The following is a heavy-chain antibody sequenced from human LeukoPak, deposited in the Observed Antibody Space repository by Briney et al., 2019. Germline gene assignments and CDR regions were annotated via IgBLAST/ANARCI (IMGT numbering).Heavy chain of an antibody. Sequence: GGSLRLSCAASGFTFSSYEMHWVRQAPGKGLEWVSYISSSGSTIYYADSVKGRFTISRDNAKNSLYLQMNSLRAEDTAVYYCARDVTYYDILTGYSLRGYFDYWGQGTLVTVSS. D-gene: IGHD3-9*01. CDR1: GFTFSSYE. V-gene: IGHV3-48*03. CDR2: ISSSGSTI. CDR3: ARDVTYYDILTGYSLRGYFDY. J-gene: IGHJ4*02.